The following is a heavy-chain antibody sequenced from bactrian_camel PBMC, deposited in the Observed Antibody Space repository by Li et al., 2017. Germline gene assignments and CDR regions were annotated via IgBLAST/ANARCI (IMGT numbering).Heavy chain of an antibody. CDR2: IYTGGDTA. D-gene: IGHD1*01. CDR1: GYTYFRNTC. V-gene: IGHV3S25*01. CDR3: AAVSCSRLDLIRY. Sequence: VQLVESVRLSCVASGYTYFRNTCMGWFRQVPGKGREGVATIYTGGDTAYYAQSVEGRFTISQDSAKNTVYLQMNSLKPEDTAMYYCAAVSCSRLDLIRYWGQGTQVTVS. J-gene: IGHJ4*01.